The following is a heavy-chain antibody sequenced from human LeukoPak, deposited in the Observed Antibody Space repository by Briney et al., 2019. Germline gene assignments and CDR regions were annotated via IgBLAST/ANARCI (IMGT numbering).Heavy chain of an antibody. J-gene: IGHJ4*02. CDR3: ATLKYDILTGYYNYYFDY. V-gene: IGHV1-69*06. Sequence: GASVKVSCKASGGTFSSYAISWVRQAPGQGLEWMGGIIPIFGTANYARKFQGRVTMTEDTSTDTVYMELSSLRSEDSAVYYCATLKYDILTGYYNYYFDYWGQGTLVTVAS. CDR1: GGTFSSYA. D-gene: IGHD3-9*01. CDR2: IIPIFGTA.